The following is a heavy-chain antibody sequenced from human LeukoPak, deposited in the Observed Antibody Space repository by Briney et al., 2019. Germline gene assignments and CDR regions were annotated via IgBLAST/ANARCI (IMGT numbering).Heavy chain of an antibody. V-gene: IGHV3-21*01. J-gene: IGHJ4*02. Sequence: PGGSLRLSCAASGFTFNTYSMNWVRQAPGKGLEWVSSISSSSSYIYYADSVKGRSTISRDNAKNSLYLQMNSLRAEDTAVYYCARSQYCGGDCYTYFDYWGQGTLVTVSS. CDR2: ISSSSSYI. CDR3: ARSQYCGGDCYTYFDY. D-gene: IGHD2-21*02. CDR1: GFTFNTYS.